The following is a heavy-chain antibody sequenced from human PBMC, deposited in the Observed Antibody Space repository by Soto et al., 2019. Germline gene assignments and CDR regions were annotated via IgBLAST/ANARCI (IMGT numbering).Heavy chain of an antibody. V-gene: IGHV3-7*03. CDR1: GFTFSSSW. D-gene: IGHD2-2*02. CDR2: INRDGSQR. Sequence: PVGSLRLSCADSGFTFSSSWMSWVRQAPGKGPEWVANINRDGSQRYYVDSVKGRFTISRDNAKNSLYLQMNSLRADDTAVYYCAKGYWSGPSCYRGYGMDVWGQGKTVTVS. CDR3: AKGYWSGPSCYRGYGMDV. J-gene: IGHJ6*02.